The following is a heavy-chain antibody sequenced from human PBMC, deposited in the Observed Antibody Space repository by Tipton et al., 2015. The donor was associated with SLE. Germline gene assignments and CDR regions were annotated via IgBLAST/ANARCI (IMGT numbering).Heavy chain of an antibody. D-gene: IGHD2-2*01. V-gene: IGHV4-34*01. J-gene: IGHJ3*02. CDR3: ARGFTSPSQRAFDI. CDR2: INHRGST. CDR1: GGSFSGYY. Sequence: TLSLTCAVYGGSFSGYYWSWIRQPPGKGLEWIGEINHRGSTAYNPSLKSRVTISLDTSKNQFSLKLSSVTAADTAVYYCARGFTSPSQRAFDIWGQGTMVTVSS.